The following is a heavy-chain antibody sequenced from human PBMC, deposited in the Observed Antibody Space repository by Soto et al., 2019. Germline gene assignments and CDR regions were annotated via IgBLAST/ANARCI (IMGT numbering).Heavy chain of an antibody. J-gene: IGHJ6*02. Sequence: SEALCLTWAVYNGFFSGYYWSWSRQPPGKGLEWIGESSHSGSTNYNSSLESRVTISLDTSKNQFSLKLSSMTAADTAVYYCARVPPRTDKDYYYYCGMDVWGQGTTVTVSS. D-gene: IGHD2-8*02. CDR2: SSHSGST. CDR1: NGFFSGYY. CDR3: ARVPPRTDKDYYYYCGMDV. V-gene: IGHV4-34*01.